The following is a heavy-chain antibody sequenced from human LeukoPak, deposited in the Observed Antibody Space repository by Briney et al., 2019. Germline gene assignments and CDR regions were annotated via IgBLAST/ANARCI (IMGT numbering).Heavy chain of an antibody. CDR1: GYTFTSYG. D-gene: IGHD6-19*01. CDR2: IIPIFGTA. CDR3: ARGRMAGTYVFDY. J-gene: IGHJ4*02. Sequence: GASVKVSCKASGYTFTSYGISWVRQAPGQGLEWMGGIIPIFGTANYAQKFQGRVTITADESTSTAYVELSSLRSEDTAVYYCARGRMAGTYVFDYWGQGTLVTVFS. V-gene: IGHV1-69*13.